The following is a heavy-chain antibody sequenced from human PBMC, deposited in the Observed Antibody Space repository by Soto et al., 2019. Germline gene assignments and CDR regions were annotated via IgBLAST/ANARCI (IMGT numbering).Heavy chain of an antibody. Sequence: QVQLVESGGGVVQPGRSLRLSCAASGFTFSSYALHWVRQAPGRGLARVAVIASDGFNKYYADSVKVRFTISRDNSKNTLYLQMNSLRREDTAVYYCARDPRAAAGTGYFQHWGQGTLVTVSS. CDR3: ARDPRAAAGTGYFQH. CDR1: GFTFSSYA. CDR2: IASDGFNK. V-gene: IGHV3-30-3*01. D-gene: IGHD6-25*01. J-gene: IGHJ1*01.